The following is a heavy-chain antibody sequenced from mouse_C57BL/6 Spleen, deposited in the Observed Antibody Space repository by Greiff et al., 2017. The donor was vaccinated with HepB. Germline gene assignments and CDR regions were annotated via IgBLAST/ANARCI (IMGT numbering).Heavy chain of an antibody. CDR1: GYSITSGYY. CDR3: ASTSIYYDYSQAGFAY. J-gene: IGHJ3*01. Sequence: VQLQQSGPGLVKPSQSLSLTCSVTGYSITSGYYWNWIRQFPGNKLEWMGYISYDGSNNYNPSLKNRISITRDTSKNQFFLKLNSVTTEDTATYYCASTSIYYDYSQAGFAYWGQGTLVTVSA. D-gene: IGHD2-4*01. V-gene: IGHV3-6*01. CDR2: ISYDGSN.